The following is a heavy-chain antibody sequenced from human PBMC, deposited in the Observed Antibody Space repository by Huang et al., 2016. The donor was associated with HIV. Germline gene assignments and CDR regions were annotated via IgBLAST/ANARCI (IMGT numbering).Heavy chain of an antibody. CDR1: GDSVSSHY. CDR2: VYDSGTT. CDR3: VRDQGRLAVGGIDNWFDP. V-gene: IGHV4-59*02. J-gene: IGHJ5*02. Sequence: QVRLQESGPGLVKPSETLSLSCTASGDSVSSHYWGWIRHPPGKGLEWIGTVYDSGTTKYNPRLKSRITISVDTSKNGFSLNITSVSAADTAMYFCVRDQGRLAVGGIDNWFDPWGQGALVTVSS. D-gene: IGHD6-19*01.